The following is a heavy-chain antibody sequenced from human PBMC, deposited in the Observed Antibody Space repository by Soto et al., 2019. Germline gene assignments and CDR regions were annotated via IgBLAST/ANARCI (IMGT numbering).Heavy chain of an antibody. V-gene: IGHV3-7*01. D-gene: IGHD1-26*01. CDR1: GSTFTRDW. J-gene: IGHJ4*02. Sequence: EVQLVESGGGLVQPGGSLRLSCAVSGSTFTRDWMTWVRQAPGKGLEWVANIKPDGSEKNYVDSVRGRFTISRDNAKDSLYLQMSRLGPEDTAVYYCVREDGVVGASSAFDSWGQGTLVTVSS. CDR2: IKPDGSEK. CDR3: VREDGVVGASSAFDS.